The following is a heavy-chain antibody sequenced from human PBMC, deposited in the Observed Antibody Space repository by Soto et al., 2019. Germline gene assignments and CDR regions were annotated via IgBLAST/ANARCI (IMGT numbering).Heavy chain of an antibody. Sequence: APGKVCCKRSAYTISSYYMHGVRQAPRQGLEWMGIINPSGGSTSYAQKFQGRVTMTRDTSTSTVYMELSSLRSEDTAVYYCAREGCRSTVGSCPFDPWGQGNLVTVSS. CDR2: INPSGGST. CDR1: AYTISSYY. CDR3: AREGCRSTVGSCPFDP. D-gene: IGHD2-2*01. V-gene: IGHV1-46*01. J-gene: IGHJ5*02.